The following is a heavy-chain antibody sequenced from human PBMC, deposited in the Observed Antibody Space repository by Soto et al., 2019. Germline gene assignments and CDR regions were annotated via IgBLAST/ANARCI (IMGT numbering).Heavy chain of an antibody. Sequence: PGGSLRLSCAASGFTFSTYWMKWVRQAPGKGLEWVANIKQDGSETYYVDSVKGRFTISRDNAKNSLFLQMNSLRAEDTAVYYCTRGLYSTTYWAQGALVPVSS. CDR3: TRGLYSTTY. D-gene: IGHD6-13*01. CDR2: IKQDGSET. CDR1: GFTFSTYW. J-gene: IGHJ4*02. V-gene: IGHV3-7*03.